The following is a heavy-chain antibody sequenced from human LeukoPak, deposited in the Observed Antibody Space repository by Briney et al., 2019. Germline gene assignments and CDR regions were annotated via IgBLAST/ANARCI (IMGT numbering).Heavy chain of an antibody. CDR3: ARDDDWNCEDY. J-gene: IGHJ4*02. CDR1: GFTFSSYW. CDR2: IKQDGSEK. Sequence: GGSLRPSCAASGFTFSSYWMSWVRQAPGKGLEWVANIKQDGSEKYYVDSVKGRFTTSRDNAKKSLYLQMNSLRAEDTAVYYCARDDDWNCEDYWGQGTLVTVSS. D-gene: IGHD1-7*01. V-gene: IGHV3-7*01.